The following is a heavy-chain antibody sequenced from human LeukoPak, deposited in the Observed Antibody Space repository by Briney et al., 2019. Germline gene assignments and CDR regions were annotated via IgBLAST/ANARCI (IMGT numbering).Heavy chain of an antibody. V-gene: IGHV5-51*01. D-gene: IGHD3-3*01. Sequence: GESLKISCKGSGYSFTSYWIGWVRQMPGKGLEWMGIIYPGDSDTGYSPSFQGQVTISADKSISTAYLQWSSLKASDTAMYYCARQRRDFWSGSLVPMDYYMDVWGKGTTVTVSS. CDR3: ARQRRDFWSGSLVPMDYYMDV. J-gene: IGHJ6*03. CDR2: IYPGDSDT. CDR1: GYSFTSYW.